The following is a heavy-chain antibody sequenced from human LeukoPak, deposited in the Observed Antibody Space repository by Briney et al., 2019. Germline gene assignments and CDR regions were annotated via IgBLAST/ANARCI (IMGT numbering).Heavy chain of an antibody. J-gene: IGHJ4*02. D-gene: IGHD4-23*01. CDR1: GFTFSSYE. CDR2: ISSSGSTI. Sequence: PGGSPRLSCAASGFTFSSYEMNWVRQAPGKGLEWVSCISSSGSTIYYADSVMGRFTISRDNAKNSLYLEMNSLRAEDTAVYYCESREDYGGNPGVWGQGTLVTVSS. CDR3: ESREDYGGNPGV. V-gene: IGHV3-48*03.